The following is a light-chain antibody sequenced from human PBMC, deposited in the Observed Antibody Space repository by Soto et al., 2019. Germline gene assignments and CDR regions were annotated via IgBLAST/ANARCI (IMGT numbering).Light chain of an antibody. CDR1: QSVSYH. Sequence: IVMTQTPATLSVSPGERVTLSCRASQSVSYHVAWYQQKPGQTPRLVIYDASSRASGIPARFSGSRSGTEFSLTISGLQSEDIGVYYCQQYNSWLTFGGGTRVDI. CDR2: DAS. J-gene: IGKJ4*01. CDR3: QQYNSWLT. V-gene: IGKV3-15*01.